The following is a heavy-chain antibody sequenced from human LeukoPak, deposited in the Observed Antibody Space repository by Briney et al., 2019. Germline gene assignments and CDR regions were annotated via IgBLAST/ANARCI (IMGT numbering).Heavy chain of an antibody. Sequence: ASVTVSCKASGGTFSSYAISWVRQAPGQGLEWMGGIIPIFGTANYAQKFQGRVTITADESTSTAYMELSSLRSEDTAVYYCAMRGYCSGGSCYSFDYWGQGTLVTVSS. J-gene: IGHJ4*02. CDR3: AMRGYCSGGSCYSFDY. V-gene: IGHV1-69*13. D-gene: IGHD2-15*01. CDR1: GGTFSSYA. CDR2: IIPIFGTA.